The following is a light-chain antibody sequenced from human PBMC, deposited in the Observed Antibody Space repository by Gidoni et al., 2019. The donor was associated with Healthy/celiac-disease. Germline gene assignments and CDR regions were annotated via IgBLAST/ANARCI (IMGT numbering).Light chain of an antibody. CDR3: QQYGSSPMCS. J-gene: IGKJ2*04. CDR1: QSVSSSY. CDR2: GAS. Sequence: EIVLTPSPGTLSLSPGERAPLSCRASQSVSSSYLAWYQQKPGQAPRLLLYGASSRATGIPDRFSGSGSGTDFTLTISRLEPEDFAVYYCQQYGSSPMCSFGQGTKLEIK. V-gene: IGKV3-20*01.